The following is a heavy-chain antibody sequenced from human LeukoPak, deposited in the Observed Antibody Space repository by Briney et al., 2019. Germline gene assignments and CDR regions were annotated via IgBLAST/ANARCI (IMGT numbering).Heavy chain of an antibody. Sequence: ASVKVSCKASGYTFTRYYLQWVRRAPGQGLEWMGIIFPSAGNTNYAQKFQGRVTMTRDMSTSTVYMELSSLTSEDTAVYYCVREFSGGYFDYWGQGTLVTVSS. CDR3: VREFSGGYFDY. D-gene: IGHD3-16*01. CDR2: IFPSAGNT. V-gene: IGHV1-46*01. J-gene: IGHJ4*02. CDR1: GYTFTRYY.